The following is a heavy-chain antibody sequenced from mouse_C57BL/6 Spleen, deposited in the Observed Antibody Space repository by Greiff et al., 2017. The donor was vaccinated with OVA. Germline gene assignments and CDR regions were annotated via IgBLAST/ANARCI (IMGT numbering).Heavy chain of an antibody. Sequence: QVQLKESGAELARPGASVKLSCKASGYTFTSYGISWVKQSTGQGLEWIGEIYPRSGNTYYNEKFKGKATLTADKSSSTAYMELRSLTSEDSAVYFCARRTTVDYYAMDYWGQGTSVTVSS. D-gene: IGHD1-1*01. J-gene: IGHJ4*01. CDR3: ARRTTVDYYAMDY. V-gene: IGHV1-81*01. CDR1: GYTFTSYG. CDR2: IYPRSGNT.